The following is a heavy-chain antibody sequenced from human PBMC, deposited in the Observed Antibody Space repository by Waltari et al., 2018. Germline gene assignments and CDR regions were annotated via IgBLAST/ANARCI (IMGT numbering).Heavy chain of an antibody. J-gene: IGHJ6*02. V-gene: IGHV4-34*01. CDR3: LRLEDCTGPGGPCYSGDPFAMDV. D-gene: IGHD2-8*02. CDR1: GGAFSGYY. Sequence: QVQLQQWGAGVLQASGTLSPTCAAYGGAFSGYYRGWIPQHPGKGLEWIGEINHSGNTNHNPSLRSRVTMLVDTSKSQFSLKLSSVTAADTAVYYCLRLEDCTGPGGPCYSGDPFAMDVWGQGTTVTVSS. CDR2: INHSGNT.